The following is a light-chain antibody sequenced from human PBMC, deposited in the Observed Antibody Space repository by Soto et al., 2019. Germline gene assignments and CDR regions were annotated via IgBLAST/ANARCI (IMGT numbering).Light chain of an antibody. CDR2: QES. V-gene: IGKV1-5*03. CDR1: QSISSW. J-gene: IGKJ4*01. CDR3: QQYNSWPLT. Sequence: DIQMTQSPSTLSASVGDRVTITCRASQSISSWLAWYQQKPGKAPNLLIYQESSLESGVPSRFSGSGSGTEFTLTISCLQPDDFATYFCQQYNSWPLTFGGPTKVEI.